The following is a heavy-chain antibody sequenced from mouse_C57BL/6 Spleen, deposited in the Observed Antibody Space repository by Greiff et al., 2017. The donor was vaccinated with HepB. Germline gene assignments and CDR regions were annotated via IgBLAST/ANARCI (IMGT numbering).Heavy chain of an antibody. V-gene: IGHV1-52*01. CDR2: IDPSDSGT. CDR1: GYTFTSYW. CDR3: AREDEYDRGYLDY. D-gene: IGHD2-4*01. Sequence: QVQLQQPGAELVRPGSSVKLSCKASGYTFTSYWMHWVKQRPIQGLEWIGNIDPSDSGTHYNQKFKDKSTLTVDKSSSTAYMQLSSLTSEDAAVYYFAREDEYDRGYLDYWGQCTTLTVSS. J-gene: IGHJ2*01.